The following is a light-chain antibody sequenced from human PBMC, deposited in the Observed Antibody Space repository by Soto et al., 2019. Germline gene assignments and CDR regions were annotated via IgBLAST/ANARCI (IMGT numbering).Light chain of an antibody. J-gene: IGLJ2*01. Sequence: QSVLTQPRSVSGSPGQSVAISCAGTSSDVGRYNYVSWYQQYPGKAPKLIIYDVTKRPSGVPDRFSGSKSGNTASLTISGLQAEDEADYYCSSYTSINTLVFGGGTKLTVL. CDR1: SSDVGRYNY. V-gene: IGLV2-11*01. CDR2: DVT. CDR3: SSYTSINTLV.